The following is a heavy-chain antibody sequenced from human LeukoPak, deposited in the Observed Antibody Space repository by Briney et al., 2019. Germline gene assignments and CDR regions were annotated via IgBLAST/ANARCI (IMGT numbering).Heavy chain of an antibody. Sequence: SETLSLTCNVSGGSIGGHTFYWDWIRQPPAKGLEWIATIYYNGNTFYNPSLKSRVAISIDMSKSQFSLHLSSVTAADTAIYYCARLTALAGHRGAFDIWGPGTMVTVSS. D-gene: IGHD6-19*01. V-gene: IGHV4-39*01. CDR3: ARLTALAGHRGAFDI. J-gene: IGHJ3*02. CDR1: GGSIGGHTFY. CDR2: IYYNGNT.